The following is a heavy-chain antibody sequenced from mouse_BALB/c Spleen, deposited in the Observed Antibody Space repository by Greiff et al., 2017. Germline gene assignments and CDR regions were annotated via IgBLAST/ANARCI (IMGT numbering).Heavy chain of an antibody. J-gene: IGHJ4*01. Sequence: QVQLQQPGAELVRPGASVKLSCKASGYSFTSYWMNWVKQRPGQGLEWIGRINPSDSETRLNQKFKDKATLTVDKSSSTAYMQLSSPTSEDAAVYYCARSNGYDGYYAMDYWGQGTSVTVSS. V-gene: IGHV1-61*01. D-gene: IGHD2-2*01. CDR1: GYSFTSYW. CDR3: ARSNGYDGYYAMDY. CDR2: INPSDSET.